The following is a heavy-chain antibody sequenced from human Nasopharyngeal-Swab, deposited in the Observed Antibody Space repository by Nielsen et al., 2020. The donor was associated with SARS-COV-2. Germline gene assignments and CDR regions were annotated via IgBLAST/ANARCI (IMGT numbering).Heavy chain of an antibody. Sequence: GESLKISCPASGFTFSIYAMHWVRQAPGKGLEYVSTINDYEDRLYYADSVKGRFTISRDNSKNTLYLQMSSLRAEDTAVYWCVKDLRGNYAFDIWGQGTMVTVSS. CDR2: INDYEDRL. CDR1: GFTFSIYA. CDR3: VKDLRGNYAFDI. V-gene: IGHV3-64D*06. D-gene: IGHD1-7*01. J-gene: IGHJ3*02.